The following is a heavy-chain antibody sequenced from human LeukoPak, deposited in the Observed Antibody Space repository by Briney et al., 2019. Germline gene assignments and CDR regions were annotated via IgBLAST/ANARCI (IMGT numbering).Heavy chain of an antibody. D-gene: IGHD6-6*01. CDR3: AKDLYGSSAGTFDY. V-gene: IGHV3-33*06. J-gene: IGHJ4*02. CDR1: GFTFSTYA. Sequence: GGSLRLSCAASGFTFSTYAVHWVRQAPGKGLEWVAVIWFDGSIKYYAESVTGRFTISRDNSKNTLYLQMNSLRAEDTAVYYCAKDLYGSSAGTFDYWGQGTLVTVSS. CDR2: IWFDGSIK.